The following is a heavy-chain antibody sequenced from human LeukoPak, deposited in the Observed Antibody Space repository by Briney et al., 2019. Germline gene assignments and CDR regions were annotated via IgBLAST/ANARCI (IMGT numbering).Heavy chain of an antibody. J-gene: IGHJ4*02. V-gene: IGHV4-59*08. Sequence: SETLSLTCTVSGGSISSYYWSWIRQPPGKGLEWIGYIYYSGSTNYNPSLKSRVTISVDTSKNQFSLKLSSVTAADTAVYSCARLSYSDLYSSGWHFDYWGQGTLVTVSS. CDR3: ARLSYSDLYSSGWHFDY. D-gene: IGHD6-19*01. CDR1: GGSISSYY. CDR2: IYYSGST.